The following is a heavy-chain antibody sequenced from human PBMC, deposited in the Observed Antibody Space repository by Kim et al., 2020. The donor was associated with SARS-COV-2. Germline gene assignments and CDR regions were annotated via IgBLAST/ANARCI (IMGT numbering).Heavy chain of an antibody. CDR1: GFTFGDYA. V-gene: IGHV3-49*03. J-gene: IGHJ6*02. CDR2: IRSKAYGGTT. CDR3: TRDYLVGQQLGTTYYYYGMDV. D-gene: IGHD6-13*01. Sequence: GGSLRLSCTASGFTFGDYAMSWFRQAPGKGLEWVCFIRSKAYGGTTEYAASVKGRFTISRDDSKSIAYLQMNSLKTEDTAVYYCTRDYLVGQQLGTTYYYYGMDVWGQGTTVTVSS.